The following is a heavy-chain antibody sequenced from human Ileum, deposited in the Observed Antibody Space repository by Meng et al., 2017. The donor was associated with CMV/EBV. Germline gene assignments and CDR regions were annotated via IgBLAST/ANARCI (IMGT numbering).Heavy chain of an antibody. V-gene: IGHV3-23*01. CDR1: GFDFTSLG. CDR2: IVDTGDKT. Sequence: LSLTCAASGFDFTSLGMTWVRQAPGKGLEWVAGIVDTGDKTHYADSVRGRFTISRDNSKKMLYLQMNSLRPEDTAVYFCVKMTYWDIWSQYYTLDSWGQGTQVTVSS. CDR3: VKMTYWDIWSQYYTLDS. D-gene: IGHD3-3*01. J-gene: IGHJ4*02.